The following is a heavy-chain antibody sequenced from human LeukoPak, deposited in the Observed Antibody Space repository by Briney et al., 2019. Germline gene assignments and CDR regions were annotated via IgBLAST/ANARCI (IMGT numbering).Heavy chain of an antibody. V-gene: IGHV4-59*01. CDR2: IYYIGST. Sequence: SETLSLTCTVSAGSISSYYWSWIRQPPGKGLEWIGYIYYIGSTNYNPSLKSRVTISVDTSKNQFSMKLSSVTAADTAVYYCARGTGPPLGYCSGGSCYGYYFDYWGQGTLVTVSS. D-gene: IGHD2-15*01. CDR1: AGSISSYY. CDR3: ARGTGPPLGYCSGGSCYGYYFDY. J-gene: IGHJ4*02.